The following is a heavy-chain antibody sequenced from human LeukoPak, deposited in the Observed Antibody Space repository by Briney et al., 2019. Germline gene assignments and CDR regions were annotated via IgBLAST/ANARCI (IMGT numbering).Heavy chain of an antibody. D-gene: IGHD3-22*01. CDR1: GFTFSSSA. J-gene: IGHJ4*02. V-gene: IGHV3-7*01. CDR3: ARDRGYYDSSGHLDY. CDR2: IKQDGSEK. Sequence: PGGSLRLSCAASGFTFSSSAMSWVRQAPGKGLEWVANIKQDGSEKYYVDSVKGRFTISRDNAKNSLYLQMNSLRAEDTAVYYCARDRGYYDSSGHLDYWGQGTLVTVSS.